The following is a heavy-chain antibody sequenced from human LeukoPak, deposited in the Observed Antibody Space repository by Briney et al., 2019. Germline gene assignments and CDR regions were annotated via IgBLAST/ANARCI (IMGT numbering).Heavy chain of an antibody. CDR1: GYSISSGYY. J-gene: IGHJ5*02. CDR2: IYHGGRT. CDR3: ARLGWLYGSGSMDWFDP. V-gene: IGHV4-38-2*02. Sequence: SETLSLTCTVSGYSISSGYYWGWIRQTPGKGLEWIGYIYHGGRTDYNPSLKSRVTVSVDTSKNQFSLKLSSVTAADTAVYYCARLGWLYGSGSMDWFDPWGQGTLVTVSS. D-gene: IGHD3-10*01.